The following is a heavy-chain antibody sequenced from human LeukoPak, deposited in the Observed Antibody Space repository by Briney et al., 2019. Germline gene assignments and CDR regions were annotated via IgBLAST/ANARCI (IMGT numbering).Heavy chain of an antibody. J-gene: IGHJ5*02. CDR3: ARRRSILGTPNWFDP. Sequence: SVKVSCKASGGTFSSYAISWARQAPGQGLEWMGGIIPIFGTANYAQKFQGRVTITADKSTSTAYMELSSLRSEDTAVYYCARRRSILGTPNWFDPWGQGTLVTVSS. CDR1: GGTFSSYA. CDR2: IIPIFGTA. V-gene: IGHV1-69*06. D-gene: IGHD4-23*01.